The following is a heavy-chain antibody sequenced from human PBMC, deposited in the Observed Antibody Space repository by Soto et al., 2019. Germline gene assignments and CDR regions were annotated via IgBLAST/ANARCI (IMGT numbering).Heavy chain of an antibody. Sequence: GGSLRLSCAASGFTFSSYAMSWVRQAPGKRLEWVSAISGSGGSTYFADSVKGRFTISRDNSKNTLYLQMNSLRAEDAAVYYCAKLLAAAASWDAFDIWGQGTMVTVSS. CDR1: GFTFSSYA. V-gene: IGHV3-23*01. CDR2: ISGSGGST. D-gene: IGHD6-25*01. J-gene: IGHJ3*02. CDR3: AKLLAAAASWDAFDI.